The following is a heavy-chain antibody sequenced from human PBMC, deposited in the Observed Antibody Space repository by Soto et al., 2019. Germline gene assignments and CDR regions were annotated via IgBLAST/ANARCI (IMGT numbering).Heavy chain of an antibody. J-gene: IGHJ4*02. Sequence: TLSLICDVSGASIYLGVYSWRWLRKPPGRALEWIGYIYSSGRSDYNPSLKSRVTISIDRSKNQFSLRLTSVTAADTAVYYGARGERSGYSYGYVLDDLGQGTLVTFSS. CDR1: GASIYLGVYS. CDR3: ARGERSGYSYGYVLDD. CDR2: IYSSGRS. V-gene: IGHV4-30-2*01. D-gene: IGHD5-18*01.